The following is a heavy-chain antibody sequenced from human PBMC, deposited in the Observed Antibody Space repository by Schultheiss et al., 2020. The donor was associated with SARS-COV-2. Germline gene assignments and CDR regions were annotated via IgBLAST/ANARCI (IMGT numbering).Heavy chain of an antibody. CDR1: GGSFSGYY. CDR2: IYYSGST. J-gene: IGHJ5*02. Sequence: SETLSLTCAVYGGSFSGYYWSWIRQHPGKGLEWIGYIYYSGSTYYNPSLKSRVTISVDTSKNQFSLKLSSVTAADTAVYYCARGTDCSSTSCYWEYNWFDPWGQGTLVTVSS. CDR3: ARGTDCSSTSCYWEYNWFDP. V-gene: IGHV4-31*11. D-gene: IGHD2-2*01.